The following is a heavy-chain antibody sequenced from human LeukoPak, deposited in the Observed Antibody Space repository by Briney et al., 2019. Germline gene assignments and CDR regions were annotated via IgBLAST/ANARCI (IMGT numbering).Heavy chain of an antibody. D-gene: IGHD6-13*01. J-gene: IGHJ4*02. Sequence: SETLSLTCAVSGYSISSSNWWGWIRQPPGKGLEWIGYIYYSGSTYYNASLKSRVTMSVDTSKNQFSLKLSSVTAVDTAVYYCARIAGGRFYYFDYWGQGTLVTVSS. CDR2: IYYSGST. CDR3: ARIAGGRFYYFDY. V-gene: IGHV4-28*01. CDR1: GYSISSSNW.